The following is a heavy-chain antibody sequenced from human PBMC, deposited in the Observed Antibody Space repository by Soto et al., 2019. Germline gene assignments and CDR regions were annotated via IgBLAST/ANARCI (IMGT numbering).Heavy chain of an antibody. D-gene: IGHD3-16*02. CDR1: GFTFSSYA. CDR3: AKDLLAWLSPPDAFDI. J-gene: IGHJ3*02. V-gene: IGHV3-23*01. Sequence: GGSLRLSCAASGFTFSSYAMSWVRQAPGKGLEWVSAISGSGGSTYYADSVKVRFTISRDNSKNTLYLQMNSLRAEDTAVYYCAKDLLAWLSPPDAFDIWGQGTMVTVSS. CDR2: ISGSGGST.